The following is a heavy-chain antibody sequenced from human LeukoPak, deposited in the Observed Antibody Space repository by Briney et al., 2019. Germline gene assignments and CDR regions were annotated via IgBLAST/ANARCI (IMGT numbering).Heavy chain of an antibody. V-gene: IGHV1-2*02. CDR2: INPNSGGT. CDR1: GYTFTGYY. J-gene: IGHJ3*01. CDR3: ARDGDSSDYLEDDTFDV. Sequence: ASVKVSCKASGYTFTGYYMHWVRQAPGQGLEWMGWINPNSGGTNYAQKFQGRVTMTRDTSISTAYMELSRLRSDDTAVYYCARDGDSSDYLEDDTFDVWGQGTMVTVSS. D-gene: IGHD3-22*01.